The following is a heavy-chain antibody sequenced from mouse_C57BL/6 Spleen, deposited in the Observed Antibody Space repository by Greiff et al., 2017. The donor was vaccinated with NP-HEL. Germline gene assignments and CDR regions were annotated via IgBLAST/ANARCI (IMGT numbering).Heavy chain of an antibody. Sequence: EVQRVESGGGLVKPGGSLKLSCAASGFTFSSYAMSWVRQTQEKRLEWVATISDGGSYTYYPDNVKGRFTISRDNAKNNLYLQMSHLKSEDTAMYYRAREFITPFTYWGQGTLVTVSA. CDR1: GFTFSSYA. D-gene: IGHD1-1*01. J-gene: IGHJ3*01. V-gene: IGHV5-4*01. CDR2: ISDGGSYT. CDR3: AREFITPFTY.